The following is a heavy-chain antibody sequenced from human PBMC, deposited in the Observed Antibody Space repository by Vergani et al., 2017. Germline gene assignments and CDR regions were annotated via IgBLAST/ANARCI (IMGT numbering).Heavy chain of an antibody. CDR1: GGTFSSYT. CDR2: IIPILGIA. CDR3: ARVRAAAGTAPQTGLTYYYYYMDV. D-gene: IGHD6-13*01. Sequence: QVQLVQSGAEVKKPGSSVKVSCKASGGTFSSYTISWVRQAPGQGLEWMGRIIPILGIANYAQKFQGRVTITRDTSASTAYMELSSLRSEDTAVYYCARVRAAAGTAPQTGLTYYYYYMDVWGKGTTVTVSS. J-gene: IGHJ6*03. V-gene: IGHV1-69*02.